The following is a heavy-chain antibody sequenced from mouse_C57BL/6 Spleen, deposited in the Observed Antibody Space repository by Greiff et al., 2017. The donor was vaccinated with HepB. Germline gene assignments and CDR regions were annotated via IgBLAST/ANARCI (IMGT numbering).Heavy chain of an antibody. CDR3: AKEGITTVVDAMDY. D-gene: IGHD1-1*01. Sequence: QVQLQQSGPGLVAPSQSLSITCTVSGFSLTSYGVSWVRQPPGKGLEWLGVIWGDGSTNYHSALISRLSISKDNPKSQVFLKLNSLQTDDTATYYCAKEGITTVVDAMDYWGQGTSVTVSS. J-gene: IGHJ4*01. CDR1: GFSLTSYG. V-gene: IGHV2-3*01. CDR2: IWGDGST.